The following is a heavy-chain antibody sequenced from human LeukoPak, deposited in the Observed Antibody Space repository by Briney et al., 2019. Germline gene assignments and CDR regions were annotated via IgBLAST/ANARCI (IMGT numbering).Heavy chain of an antibody. CDR2: IYYSGST. Sequence: SETLSLTCTVSGGSISSYYWSWIRQPPGKGLEWIGYIYYSGSTNYNPSLKSRVTISVDTSKNQFSLKLSSVTAADTAVYYCARESGSSWYRDYWGQGTLVTVSS. V-gene: IGHV4-59*01. J-gene: IGHJ4*02. CDR3: ARESGSSWYRDY. D-gene: IGHD6-13*01. CDR1: GGSISSYY.